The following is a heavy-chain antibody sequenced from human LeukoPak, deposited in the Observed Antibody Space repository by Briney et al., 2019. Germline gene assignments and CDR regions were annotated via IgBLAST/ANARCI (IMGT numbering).Heavy chain of an antibody. CDR3: AMREILYGDHDY. V-gene: IGHV1-46*01. CDR1: GYTFTSNY. J-gene: IGHJ4*02. CDR2: IYPRDGST. D-gene: IGHD4-17*01. Sequence: ASVKVSCKASGYTFTSNYIHWVRQAPGQGLEWMGMIYPRDGSTSYAQKFQGRVTVTRDTSKNQFSLKLSSVTAADTAVYYCAMREILYGDHDYWGQGTLVTVSS.